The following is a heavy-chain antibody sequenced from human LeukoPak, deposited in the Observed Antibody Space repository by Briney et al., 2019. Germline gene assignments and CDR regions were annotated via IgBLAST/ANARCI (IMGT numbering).Heavy chain of an antibody. D-gene: IGHD5-12*01. Sequence: ESLKISCKGSGYNFTSYWITWVRQMPGKGLEWMGRIDPSDSYTNYSPSFQGHVTISTDNSISTAYLQWSSLKASDTAMYYCARPRVYSGYDSAVDDYFDHWGQGTRVTVSS. CDR3: ARPRVYSGYDSAVDDYFDH. V-gene: IGHV5-10-1*01. CDR2: IDPSDSYT. CDR1: GYNFTSYW. J-gene: IGHJ4*02.